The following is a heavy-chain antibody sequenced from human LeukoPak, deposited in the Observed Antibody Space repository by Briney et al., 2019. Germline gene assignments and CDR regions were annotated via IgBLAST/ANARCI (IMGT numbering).Heavy chain of an antibody. CDR3: AKDGRHSSGWYNC. J-gene: IGHJ4*02. Sequence: PGGTLRLSCAASGFTFSSYAMSWVRQAPGKGLEWVSAISGSGGSTDYADSVKGRFTISRDNSKNTLYLQMNSLRAEDTAVYYCAKDGRHSSGWYNCWGQGTLVTVSS. V-gene: IGHV3-23*01. CDR2: ISGSGGST. CDR1: GFTFSSYA. D-gene: IGHD6-19*01.